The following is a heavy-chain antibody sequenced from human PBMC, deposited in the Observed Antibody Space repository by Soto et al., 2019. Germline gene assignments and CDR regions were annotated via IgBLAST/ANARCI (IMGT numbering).Heavy chain of an antibody. D-gene: IGHD6-19*01. V-gene: IGHV1-69*01. CDR1: GGTFSSYA. CDR3: ARDGPSSGWYPHAFDI. J-gene: IGHJ3*02. CDR2: IIPIFGTA. Sequence: QVQLVQSGAEVKKPGSSVKVSCKASGGTFSSYAIRWVRQAPGQGLEWMGGIIPIFGTANYAQKFQGRVTITADESTSTAYRELSSLRSEDTAVYDCARDGPSSGWYPHAFDIWGQGTMVTVSS.